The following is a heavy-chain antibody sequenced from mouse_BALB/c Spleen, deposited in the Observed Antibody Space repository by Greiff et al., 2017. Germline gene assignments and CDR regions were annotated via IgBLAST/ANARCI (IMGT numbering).Heavy chain of an antibody. CDR3: ARHYYYGSSYPPFAY. J-gene: IGHJ3*01. CDR2: IDPSDSYT. CDR1: GYTFTSYW. D-gene: IGHD1-1*01. V-gene: IGHV1-69*02. Sequence: QVQLQQPGAELVKPGASVKLSCKASGYTFTSYWMHWVKQRPGQGLEWIGEIDPSDSYTNYNQKFKGKATLTVDKSSSTAYMQLSSLTSEDSAVYYCARHYYYGSSYPPFAYWGQGTLVTVSA.